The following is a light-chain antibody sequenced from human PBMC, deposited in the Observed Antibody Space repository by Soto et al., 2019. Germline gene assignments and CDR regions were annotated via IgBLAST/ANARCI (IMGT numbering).Light chain of an antibody. Sequence: EIVMTQSPATLSVYPGERATLSCRASQSVSSNLAWYQQKPGQAPRLLIYGASTRATGIPARFSGSGSGTEFTLTISSLQSEDFAVYYCQQYNNWPITFGQGRLLEI. J-gene: IGKJ5*01. V-gene: IGKV3-15*01. CDR3: QQYNNWPIT. CDR2: GAS. CDR1: QSVSSN.